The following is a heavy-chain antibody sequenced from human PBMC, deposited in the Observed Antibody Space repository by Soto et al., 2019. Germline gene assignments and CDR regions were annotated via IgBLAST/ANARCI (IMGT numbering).Heavy chain of an antibody. CDR2: ISQSGST. Sequence: QVQLQESGPGLVKTSQTLSLSCTVSGGSISSAAYYWSGIRQHPGKGLEWIGYISQSGSTYYTPSLTSRVISSAYTSKNQFSLNLTSVTAAYTAVYYCAREYTYGSNFFDCWGQGALVTVSS. V-gene: IGHV4-31*03. CDR1: GGSISSAAYY. CDR3: AREYTYGSNFFDC. J-gene: IGHJ4*02. D-gene: IGHD5-18*01.